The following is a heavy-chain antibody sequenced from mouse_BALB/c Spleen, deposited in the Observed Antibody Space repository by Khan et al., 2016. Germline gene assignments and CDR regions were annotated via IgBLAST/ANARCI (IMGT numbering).Heavy chain of an antibody. CDR1: GYTFSDSR. CDR3: ARGGDNPFFDY. CDR2: ILPGSGNP. J-gene: IGHJ2*01. Sequence: QIQLVQSGAELMKPGASVKISCKATGYTFSDSRIEWLKQRPGHGLEWIGEILPGSGNPNYNEKYKGKATFTADTSSNTAYMQLSSLTSEASVVYYCARGGDNPFFDYWGQGTTLTVSS. V-gene: IGHV1-9*01. D-gene: IGHD1-3*01.